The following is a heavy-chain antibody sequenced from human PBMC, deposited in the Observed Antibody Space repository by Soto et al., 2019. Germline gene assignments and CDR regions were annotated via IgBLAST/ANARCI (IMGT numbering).Heavy chain of an antibody. CDR3: TRGPRVSSIGTGAH. V-gene: IGHV3-74*01. CDR2: ISDDGSTA. J-gene: IGHJ4*02. Sequence: GGSLRLSCEVSGFTFSAYWMHWVRQVPGKGLIWVSRISDDGSTATYADSVKGRFTISRDNAKNTLYLQMNSLRADDTGLYYCTRGPRVSSIGTGAHWGQGTLVTVSS. D-gene: IGHD6-6*01. CDR1: GFTFSAYW.